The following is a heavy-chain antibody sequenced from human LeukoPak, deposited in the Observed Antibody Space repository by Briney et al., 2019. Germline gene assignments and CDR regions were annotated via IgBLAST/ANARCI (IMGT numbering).Heavy chain of an antibody. Sequence: GGSLRLSCAASGFTFSGSAMHWVRQASGKGLEWVGRIRSKANNYATAYAASVKGRFTISRDDSKNTLYLQMNSLRAEDTAVYYCARVGGSGSYLNWFDPWGQGTLVTVSS. CDR1: GFTFSGSA. CDR2: IRSKANNYAT. CDR3: ARVGGSGSYLNWFDP. D-gene: IGHD3-10*01. J-gene: IGHJ5*02. V-gene: IGHV3-73*01.